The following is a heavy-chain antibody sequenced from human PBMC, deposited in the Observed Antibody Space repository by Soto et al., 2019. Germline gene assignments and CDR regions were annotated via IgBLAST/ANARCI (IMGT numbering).Heavy chain of an antibody. V-gene: IGHV4-31*03. CDR1: GGSISTTGYY. J-gene: IGHJ4*02. CDR3: AKDQGSGLDY. Sequence: QVQLQESGPGLVKPSQTLSLTCTVSGGSISTTGYYWSWIRQHPGKGLEWIGYIYYTGSSYYNPSLKRRVTMAVDTSKNQFSLKLSSVTAADTAVYYCAKDQGSGLDYWGQGTLVTVSS. CDR2: IYYTGSS.